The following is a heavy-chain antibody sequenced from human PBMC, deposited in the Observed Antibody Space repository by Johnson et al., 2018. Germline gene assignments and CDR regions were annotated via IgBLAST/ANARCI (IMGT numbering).Heavy chain of an antibody. CDR2: ISGSGGST. V-gene: IGHV3-23*04. CDR3: ARGRYGDYSYFQH. CDR1: GFTCSSYA. Sequence: VQLVQSGGGLVQPGGSLRLSCAASGFTCSSYAMSWVRQAPGKGLEWVSAISGSGGSTYYADSVTGRFTISRDNSKNTLYLQMNSRGAEDTAVYYWARGRYGDYSYFQHWGQGTLVTVSS. D-gene: IGHD4-17*01. J-gene: IGHJ1*01.